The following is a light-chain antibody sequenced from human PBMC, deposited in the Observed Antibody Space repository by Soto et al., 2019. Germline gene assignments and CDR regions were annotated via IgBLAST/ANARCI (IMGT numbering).Light chain of an antibody. CDR3: QQANSFPLT. CDR1: QTISSW. J-gene: IGKJ4*01. V-gene: IGKV1-5*03. Sequence: DIQMSQSPSTVSGSVGDRVTITCRASQTISSWLAWYQQKPGKAPKLLIYKASTLKSGVPSRLSGSGSGTDFTLTISSLQPEDFATYYCQQANSFPLTFGGGTMVDI. CDR2: KAS.